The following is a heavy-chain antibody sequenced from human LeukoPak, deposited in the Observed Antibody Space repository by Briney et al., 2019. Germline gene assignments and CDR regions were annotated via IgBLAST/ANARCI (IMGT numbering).Heavy chain of an antibody. D-gene: IGHD2-2*01. CDR3: AKDPIVVVPAAIGFDP. CDR1: GFTFSSYA. V-gene: IGHV3-23*01. CDR2: ISGNGGST. Sequence: GGSLRLSCAASGFTFSSYAMSWVRQAPGKGLEWVSAISGNGGSTYYADSVKGRFTISRDNSKNTLYLQMNSLRAEDTAVYYCAKDPIVVVPAAIGFDPWGQGTLVTVSS. J-gene: IGHJ5*02.